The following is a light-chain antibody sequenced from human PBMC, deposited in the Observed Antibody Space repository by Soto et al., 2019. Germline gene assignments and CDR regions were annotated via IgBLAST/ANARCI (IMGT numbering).Light chain of an antibody. J-gene: IGKJ2*01. CDR3: QQYYRYYT. CDR2: DAS. Sequence: DIQMTQSPSTLSASVGDRVTITCRASQSISSWLAWYQQKPGKAPKVLIYDASSLESGVPSRFSGSGSGTEFPLTISSLQPDDFATYYCQQYYRYYTFGQGTKLEIK. V-gene: IGKV1-5*01. CDR1: QSISSW.